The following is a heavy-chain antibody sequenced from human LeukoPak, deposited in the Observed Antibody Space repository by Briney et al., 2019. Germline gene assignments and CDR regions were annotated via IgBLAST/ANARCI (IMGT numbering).Heavy chain of an antibody. CDR1: GYTFTSYG. D-gene: IGHD3-22*01. CDR3: ASSLYDSSGYYFDY. J-gene: IGHJ4*02. V-gene: IGHV1-18*01. CDR2: ISDYNGNT. Sequence: ASVKVSCKASGYTFTSYGISWVRQAPGQGLEWMGWISDYNGNTNYAQKLQGRVTMTTDTSTSTAYMELRSLRSDDTAVYYCASSLYDSSGYYFDYWGQGTLVTVSS.